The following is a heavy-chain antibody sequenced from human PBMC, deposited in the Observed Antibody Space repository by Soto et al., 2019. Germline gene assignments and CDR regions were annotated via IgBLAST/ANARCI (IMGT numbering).Heavy chain of an antibody. CDR1: GGSISSNNYY. J-gene: IGHJ4*02. CDR3: ARRGSSSYFDY. CDR2: IYYSGST. V-gene: IGHV4-39*01. D-gene: IGHD6-13*01. Sequence: QLQLQESGPGLVKPSETLSLTCTVSGGSISSNNYYWGWIRQPPGKGLEWIGNIYYSGSTYYNPSLKSRVTISVDTSKHQFSLKLSSVTAADTAVYYCARRGSSSYFDYWGQGTLVTVSS.